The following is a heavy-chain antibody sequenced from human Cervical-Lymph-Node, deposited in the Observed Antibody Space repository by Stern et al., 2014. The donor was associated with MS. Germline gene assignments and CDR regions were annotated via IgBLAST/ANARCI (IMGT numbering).Heavy chain of an antibody. CDR1: GGSISPYS. V-gene: IGHV4-59*01. CDR2: IDSSGGA. D-gene: IGHD2-15*01. Sequence: QLQLQESGPRLVKPSETLSLTCTVSGGSISPYSLRWLRQPPGKGLEWVGYIDSSGGAKYGPCLKGRVTISVDTSKNQFSLKLSSVTAADTAVYYCARDSDCSGGNYYPNSWFDPWGQGTLVTVSS. J-gene: IGHJ5*02. CDR3: ARDSDCSGGNYYPNSWFDP.